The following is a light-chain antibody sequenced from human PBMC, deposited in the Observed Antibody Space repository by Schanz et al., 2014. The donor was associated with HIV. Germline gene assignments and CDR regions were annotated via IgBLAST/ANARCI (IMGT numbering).Light chain of an antibody. CDR3: SSLAADNTLV. J-gene: IGLJ2*01. CDR1: TSDIGAYNY. CDR2: EVN. Sequence: QSALTQPPSASGSPGHSVTISCTGTTSDIGAYNYVSWYQLHPGRAPKLIIFEVNRRPSGVPNRFSGSKSGNTASLTVSELQAEDEGDYYCSSLAADNTLVFGGGTKLTVL. V-gene: IGLV2-8*01.